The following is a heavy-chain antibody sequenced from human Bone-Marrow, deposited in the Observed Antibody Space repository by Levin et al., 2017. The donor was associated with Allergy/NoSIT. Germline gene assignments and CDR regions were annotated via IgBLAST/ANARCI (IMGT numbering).Heavy chain of an antibody. CDR3: AGGYYESSGYSFQYYYLLDV. Sequence: SVKVSCKASGGSFSSYAVSWVRQAPGQGLEWLGGIIPSFGTTNYAEKFQNRVTITADKSTSTAYMELSSLRSDDTAVYYCAGGYYESSGYSFQYYYLLDVWGHGTTVTVSS. D-gene: IGHD3-22*01. V-gene: IGHV1-69*06. CDR1: GGSFSSYA. J-gene: IGHJ6*02. CDR2: IIPSFGTT.